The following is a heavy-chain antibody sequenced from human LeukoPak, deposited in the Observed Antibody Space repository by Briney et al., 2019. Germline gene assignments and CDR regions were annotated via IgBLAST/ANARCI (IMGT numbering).Heavy chain of an antibody. CDR2: ISSSGTT. CDR3: AGVGNGGYGGFDY. CDR1: SGSIGSGDYY. Sequence: PAETLSLTCAVSSGSIGSGDYYWSWIRQPPGKGLEWIGYISSSGTTYYNPSLGSRITISVDSSKSQFSLNLSSVTASDTAVYYCAGVGNGGYGGFDYWGQGTLVTVSS. V-gene: IGHV4-30-4*01. J-gene: IGHJ4*02. D-gene: IGHD5-12*01.